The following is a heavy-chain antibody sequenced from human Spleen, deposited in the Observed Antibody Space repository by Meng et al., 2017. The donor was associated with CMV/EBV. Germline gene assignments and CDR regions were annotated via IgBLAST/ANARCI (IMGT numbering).Heavy chain of an antibody. Sequence: GGSLRLSCAASGFTFSSYWMPWVRRATGKGLEWVANIKQDGSEQYYADSVRGRFTISRDNAKNSLYLQMNSLRAEDTAVYYCARVARTPTNSYVFDSWGQGALVTVSS. V-gene: IGHV3-7*01. CDR1: GFTFSSYW. D-gene: IGHD2-15*01. CDR3: ARVARTPTNSYVFDS. J-gene: IGHJ4*02. CDR2: IKQDGSEQ.